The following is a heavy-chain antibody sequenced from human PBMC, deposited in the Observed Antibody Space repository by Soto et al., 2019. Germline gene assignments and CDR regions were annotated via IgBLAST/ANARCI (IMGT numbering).Heavy chain of an antibody. Sequence: QITLKESGPTLVKPTQTLTLTCTFSGFSLSTIGVGVGWIRQPPGKALEWLALIYWDDDKRYSPSLKSRLTLTKDTPKSQVVLTMTNMDPVDTATYYCVQSRCGGDCLQSYSSHSYYGLDVWGQGTTVTVSS. D-gene: IGHD2-21*02. CDR2: IYWDDDK. CDR3: VQSRCGGDCLQSYSSHSYYGLDV. CDR1: GFSLSTIGVG. V-gene: IGHV2-5*02. J-gene: IGHJ6*02.